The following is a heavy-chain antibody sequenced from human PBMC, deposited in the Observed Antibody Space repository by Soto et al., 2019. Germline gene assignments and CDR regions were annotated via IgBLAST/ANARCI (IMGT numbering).Heavy chain of an antibody. CDR2: IIPIFGTA. D-gene: IGHD6-13*01. CDR1: GGTFSSYA. Sequence: SVKVCCKASGGTFSSYAISWVRQAPGQGLEWMGGIIPIFGTANYAQKFQGRVTITADESTSTAYMELSSLRSEDTAVYYCARDVIAAAGTAGWGQGTLVTVSS. V-gene: IGHV1-69*13. J-gene: IGHJ4*02. CDR3: ARDVIAAAGTAG.